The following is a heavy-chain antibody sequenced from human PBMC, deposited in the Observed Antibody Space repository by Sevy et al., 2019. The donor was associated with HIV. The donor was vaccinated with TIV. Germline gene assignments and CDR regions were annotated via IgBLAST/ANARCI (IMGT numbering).Heavy chain of an antibody. J-gene: IGHJ3*02. Sequence: GGSLRLSCEASGFTFSTYWMTWICQAPGKGLESVANMNQDGSDKFYVDSVKGRFTISRDNAKKTLFLQMNSLRAEDTAMYFCTRDINPRCGDYSCDAFDIWGQGTMVTVSS. D-gene: IGHD2-21*01. V-gene: IGHV3-7*01. CDR3: TRDINPRCGDYSCDAFDI. CDR1: GFTFSTYW. CDR2: MNQDGSDK.